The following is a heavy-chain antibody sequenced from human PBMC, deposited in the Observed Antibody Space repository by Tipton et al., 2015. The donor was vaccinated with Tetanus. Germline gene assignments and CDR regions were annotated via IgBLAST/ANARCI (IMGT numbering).Heavy chain of an antibody. V-gene: IGHV3-21*04. CDR2: ISGSGSYI. CDR1: GFTLSRNS. J-gene: IGHJ4*02. D-gene: IGHD2-15*01. Sequence: SLRLSCAASGFTLSRNSMNWVRQAPGRGLEWVSSISGSGSYISYADSVKGRFTISRDNAKNSLYLQMSSLRVVLTAFYYCAKSRAYPYRSAFDDWGQGALVPVSS. CDR3: AKSRAYPYRSAFDD.